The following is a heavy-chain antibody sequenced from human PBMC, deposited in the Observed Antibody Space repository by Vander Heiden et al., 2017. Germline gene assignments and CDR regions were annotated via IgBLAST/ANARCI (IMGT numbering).Heavy chain of an antibody. CDR2: IYYRGST. D-gene: IGHD3-9*01. J-gene: IGHJ4*02. CDR3: SSRRGFEPPVY. CDR1: GGSISSSSYH. V-gene: IGHV4-39*01. Sequence: QLQLQESGRGLVKPPETLSLTCTAYGGSISSSSYHWGWIRQPPGKGLGWIGSIYYRGSTNDNPSLKSRVTIAVDTSKNQFSMKIRSVTSADTAVYYCSSRRGFEPPVYWGQGTLVTVSS.